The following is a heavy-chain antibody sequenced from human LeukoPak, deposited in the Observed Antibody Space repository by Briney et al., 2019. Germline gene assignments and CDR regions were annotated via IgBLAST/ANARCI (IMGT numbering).Heavy chain of an antibody. J-gene: IGHJ4*02. CDR2: INHSGST. CDR1: GGSFSGYY. V-gene: IGHV4-34*01. Sequence: PSETLSLTCAVYGGSFSGYYWSWVRQPPGKGLEWVGEINHSGSTNYNPSLKSRVTISVDTSKNQFSLKLSSVTAADTAVYYCARGRITMVRGVSSRERIDYWGQGTLVTVSS. CDR3: ARGRITMVRGVSSRERIDY. D-gene: IGHD3-10*01.